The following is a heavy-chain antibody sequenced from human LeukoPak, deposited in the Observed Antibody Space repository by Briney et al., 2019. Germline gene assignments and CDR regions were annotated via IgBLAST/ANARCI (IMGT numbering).Heavy chain of an antibody. J-gene: IGHJ4*02. V-gene: IGHV3-48*03. CDR3: ALLAVASDFDY. CDR1: GFPFSVYE. Sequence: GGSLRLSCAVSGFPFSVYEINWVRQAPGKGLEWVSTIGSSGSTIYYADSVKARFSISRDNAKRSLYLQMNSLRVEDTAVYYCALLAVASDFDYWGEGGLVTVSS. CDR2: IGSSGSTI. D-gene: IGHD6-19*01.